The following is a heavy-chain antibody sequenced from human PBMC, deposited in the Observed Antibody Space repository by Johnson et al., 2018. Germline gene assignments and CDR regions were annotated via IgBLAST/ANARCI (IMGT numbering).Heavy chain of an antibody. CDR2: IWFDGSNK. CDR1: GFTFSSYG. CDR3: AREAGYTASYYSYYGMDV. V-gene: IGHV3-33*01. Sequence: SGFTFSSYGMHWVRQAPGKGLEWVALIWFDGSNKYYADSVKGRFTISRDNSKNTLYLQMNSLRAEDTAVYYCAREAGYTASYYSYYGMDVWGQGTTVTVSS. J-gene: IGHJ6*02. D-gene: IGHD5-24*01.